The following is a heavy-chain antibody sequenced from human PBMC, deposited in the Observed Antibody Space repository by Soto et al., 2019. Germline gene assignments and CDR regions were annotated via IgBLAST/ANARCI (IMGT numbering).Heavy chain of an antibody. Sequence: GGSLRLSCAASGFTFSSYSMNWVRQAPGKGLEWVSSISSSSSYIYYADSVKGRFTISRDNAKNSLYLQMNSLRAEDTAVYYCLIQYDILPYSMDVWGTGTTVTVSS. D-gene: IGHD3-9*01. J-gene: IGHJ6*04. CDR2: ISSSSSYI. CDR3: LIQYDILPYSMDV. CDR1: GFTFSSYS. V-gene: IGHV3-21*04.